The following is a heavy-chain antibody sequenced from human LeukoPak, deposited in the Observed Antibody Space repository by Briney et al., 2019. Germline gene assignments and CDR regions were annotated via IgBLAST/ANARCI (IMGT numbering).Heavy chain of an antibody. CDR2: SRNKANSYTT. CDR3: ARRWTKQAFDAFDV. J-gene: IGHJ3*01. D-gene: IGHD3/OR15-3a*01. V-gene: IGHV3-72*01. CDR1: GFTYSDDY. Sequence: GGSLRLSCAASGFTYSDDYMDWVRQAPGKGREWVGLSRNKANSYTTEYAASVKGRFTISRDDSKNSLYLQMNSLKADDTAVYYCARRWTKQAFDAFDVWGQGTMVTVSS.